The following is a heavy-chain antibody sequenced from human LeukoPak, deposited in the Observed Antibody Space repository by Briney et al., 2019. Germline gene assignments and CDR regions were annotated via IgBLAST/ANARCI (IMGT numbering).Heavy chain of an antibody. CDR2: ISIGGNIK. CDR1: GFTFSSYA. D-gene: IGHD3-22*01. V-gene: IGHV3-30*03. CDR3: ARDIGVNMI. Sequence: PGGSLRLSCAASGFTFSSYAMSWVRQAPGKGLEWVAVISIGGNIKYYADSVKGRFTISRDNSKNTLYLQMNSLRPEDTAVYYCARDIGVNMIRGQGTLVTVSS. J-gene: IGHJ4*02.